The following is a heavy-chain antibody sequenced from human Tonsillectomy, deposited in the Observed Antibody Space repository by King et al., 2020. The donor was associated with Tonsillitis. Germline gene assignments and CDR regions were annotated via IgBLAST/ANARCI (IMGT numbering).Heavy chain of an antibody. D-gene: IGHD4/OR15-4a*01. CDR1: GFTFSSYA. CDR2: ISNIDDIT. J-gene: IGHJ4*02. CDR3: AKRFGANSGAFDY. Sequence: VQLVESGGGLVQPGESLRLSCAASGFTFSSYAMSWVRQAPGKGLELVSGISNIDDITYYTDSVKGRFTISRDISKNTLYPLMTSLRAEDTAVYYCAKRFGANSGAFDYWGQGTLVSVSS. V-gene: IGHV3-23*04.